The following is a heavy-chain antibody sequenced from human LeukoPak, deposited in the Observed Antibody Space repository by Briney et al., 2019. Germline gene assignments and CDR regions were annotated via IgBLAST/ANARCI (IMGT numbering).Heavy chain of an antibody. CDR1: GFTFSSFA. V-gene: IGHV3-23*01. J-gene: IGHJ4*02. CDR2: MSGDATST. D-gene: IGHD6-13*01. Sequence: GGSLRLSCAASGFTFSSFAMNWVRQAPGKGLEWVSTMSGDATSTYYADSVKGRFTISRDNSKTTLFLQMNSLRAEDTAVYYCAKRTSGSSWYSSDCWGQGTLVTVSS. CDR3: AKRTSGSSWYSSDC.